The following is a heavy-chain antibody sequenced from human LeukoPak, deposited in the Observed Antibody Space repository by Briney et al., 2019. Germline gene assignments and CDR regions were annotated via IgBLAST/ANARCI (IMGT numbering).Heavy chain of an antibody. Sequence: ASVKVSCKASGYTFTTYYMHWVRQAPGKGLEWMGIINPSGGTTTYAQRFQGRVTMTRDTSTSTVYMELSSLRSEDTAVYYCASGYDATSFLDYWGQGTLVTVSS. CDR2: INPSGGTT. D-gene: IGHD5-12*01. CDR3: ASGYDATSFLDY. CDR1: GYTFTTYY. J-gene: IGHJ4*02. V-gene: IGHV1-46*01.